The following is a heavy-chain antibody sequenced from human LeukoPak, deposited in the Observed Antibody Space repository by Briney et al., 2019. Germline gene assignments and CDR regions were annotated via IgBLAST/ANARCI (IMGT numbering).Heavy chain of an antibody. CDR2: ISAYNGNT. J-gene: IGHJ5*02. V-gene: IGHV1-18*04. Sequence: GASVKVSRTASGYTFIDHGISWVRQAPGQGLEWMGWISAYNGNTNYAQKLQGRLTMTTDTSTRTAYMELRSLRSDDTAVYYCARDSGSGWYNWFDPWGQGTLVTVSS. CDR1: GYTFIDHG. D-gene: IGHD6-19*01. CDR3: ARDSGSGWYNWFDP.